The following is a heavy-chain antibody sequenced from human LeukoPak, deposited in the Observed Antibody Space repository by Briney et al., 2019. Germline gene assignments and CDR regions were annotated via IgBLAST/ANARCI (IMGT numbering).Heavy chain of an antibody. J-gene: IGHJ4*02. CDR2: ISGGST. V-gene: IGHV3-38-3*01. Sequence: GGSLRLSCAASGFTVSSNEMSWVRQAPGKGLEWVSSISGGSTYYADSRKGRFTISRDNSKNTLHLQMNSLRAEDTALYYCARDRVVRGVILDYWGQGTLVTVSS. D-gene: IGHD3-10*01. CDR1: GFTVSSNE. CDR3: ARDRVVRGVILDY.